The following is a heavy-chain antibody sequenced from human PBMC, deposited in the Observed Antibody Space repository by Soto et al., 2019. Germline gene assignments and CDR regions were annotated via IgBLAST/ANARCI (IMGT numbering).Heavy chain of an antibody. J-gene: IGHJ5*02. CDR2: IVVGSGNT. CDR1: GFTFTSPA. CDR3: AAAYSYDYVWGSYRPHGFDP. Sequence: SVTVSCQASGFTFTSPALQWVLQARGQRLEWIGWIVVGSGNTNYAQKFQERVTITRDMSTSTAYMELSGLRSEDTAVYYCAAAYSYDYVWGSYRPHGFDPWGQGTLVTVSS. V-gene: IGHV1-58*01. D-gene: IGHD3-16*02.